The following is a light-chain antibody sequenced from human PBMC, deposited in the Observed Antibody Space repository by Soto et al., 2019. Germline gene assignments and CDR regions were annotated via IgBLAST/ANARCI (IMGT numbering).Light chain of an antibody. V-gene: IGKV1-27*01. CDR3: QKYSGPPFT. J-gene: IGKJ2*01. CDR2: TAS. CDR1: QGIRDY. Sequence: DIQMTQSPSSLSASVGDRVTITCRAIQGIRDYLGWNQQKPGKVPKLLIYTASTLQSGVPSRFSGSGSGTDFTLTISSLQPEDVATYYCQKYSGPPFTFGQGTNLEIK.